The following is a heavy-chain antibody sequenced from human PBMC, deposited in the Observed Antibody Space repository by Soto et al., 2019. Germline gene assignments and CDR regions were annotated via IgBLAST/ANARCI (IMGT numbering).Heavy chain of an antibody. CDR2: ISAYNGNT. D-gene: IGHD6-13*01. CDR3: ARDAAAGLNDY. J-gene: IGHJ4*02. CDR1: GYTFTSYA. V-gene: IGHV1-18*01. Sequence: QVQLVQSGAEVKKPGASVKVACKASGYTFTSYAISWVRQAPGQGLEWMGWISAYNGNTNYAQNFQGRVTMTTDTSTTTAYMELRSLRSDDTAVYYCARDAAAGLNDYWGQGTLVTVSS.